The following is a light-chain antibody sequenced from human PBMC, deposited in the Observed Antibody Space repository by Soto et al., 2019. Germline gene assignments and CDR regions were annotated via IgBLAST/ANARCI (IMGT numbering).Light chain of an antibody. V-gene: IGKV3-11*01. J-gene: IGKJ1*01. Sequence: EIVLTQSPATLSLSPGEGATLSCRASQSISSCLAWYQQKPGQAPRLLIYDASSRATGIPARFSGSGSGTDFTLTISSLEPEDFAVYYCQQRSDWPPWTFGQGTKVEI. CDR3: QQRSDWPPWT. CDR1: QSISSC. CDR2: DAS.